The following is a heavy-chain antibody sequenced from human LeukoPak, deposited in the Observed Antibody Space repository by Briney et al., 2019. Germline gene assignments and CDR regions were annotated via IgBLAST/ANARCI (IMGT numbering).Heavy chain of an antibody. V-gene: IGHV3-33*06. CDR1: GFTFSSYA. CDR2: IWYDGSKT. J-gene: IGHJ4*02. CDR3: AKELTVYNRGYYFDY. D-gene: IGHD2/OR15-2a*01. Sequence: GGSLRLSCAASGFTFSSYAMHWVRQAPGKGLEWVAVIWYDGSKTYYADSVQGRFTISRDNSKNTLYLQMNSLRAEDTAVYYCAKELTVYNRGYYFDYWGQGTLVTVSS.